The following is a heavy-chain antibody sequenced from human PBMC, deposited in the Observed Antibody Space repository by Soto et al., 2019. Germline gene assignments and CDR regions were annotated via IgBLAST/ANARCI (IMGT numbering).Heavy chain of an antibody. CDR1: GFTFSSYA. CDR3: ANDCSWHNDY. V-gene: IGHV3-23*01. J-gene: IGHJ4*02. CDR2: ISGSGGST. D-gene: IGHD6-13*01. Sequence: GGSLRLSCAASGFTFSSYAMSWVRQAPGKGLEWVSAISGSGGSTYYADSVKGRYTISRDNSKNTLYLQMNSLRAADTVGYNGANDCSWHNDYWGQGTLVTVSS.